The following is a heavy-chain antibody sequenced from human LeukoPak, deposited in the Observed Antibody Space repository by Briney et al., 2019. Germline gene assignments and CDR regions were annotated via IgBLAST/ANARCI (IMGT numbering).Heavy chain of an antibody. CDR3: ANDVRPLRGYSYGTFDY. CDR2: ITGGGDNT. Sequence: GASLRLSCEASGFIFSNYAMSWVRQAPGQGLEWVSAITGGGDNTWYADSVKGRFTISRDNSKNTVSLQMNSLRAEGTAMYYCANDVRPLRGYSYGTFDYWGQGILVTVSS. J-gene: IGHJ4*02. D-gene: IGHD5-18*01. V-gene: IGHV3-23*01. CDR1: GFIFSNYA.